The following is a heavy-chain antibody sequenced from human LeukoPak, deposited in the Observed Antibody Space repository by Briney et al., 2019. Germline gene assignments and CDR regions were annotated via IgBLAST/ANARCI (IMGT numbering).Heavy chain of an antibody. D-gene: IGHD2-21*02. CDR2: INPSGGST. CDR3: ARGPHIVVVTANTPHDAFDI. CDR1: GYTFTGYY. V-gene: IGHV1-46*01. J-gene: IGHJ3*02. Sequence: GASVKVSCKASGYTFTGYYMHWVRQAPGQGLEWMGIINPSGGSTSYAQKFQGRVTMTRDTSTSTVYMELSSLRSEDTAVYYCARGPHIVVVTANTPHDAFDIWGQGTMVTVSS.